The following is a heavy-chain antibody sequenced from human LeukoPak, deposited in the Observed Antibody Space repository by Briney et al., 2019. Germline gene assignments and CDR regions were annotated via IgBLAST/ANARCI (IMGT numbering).Heavy chain of an antibody. Sequence: PGRSLRLSCAASGFTFSSYGMHWVRQAPGKGLEWVAVIWYDGSNKYYADSVKGRFTISRDSSKNTLYLQMNSLRAEDTAVYYCAKDGYSGSYYDTYFDYWGQGTLVTVSS. D-gene: IGHD1-26*01. CDR2: IWYDGSNK. CDR3: AKDGYSGSYYDTYFDY. CDR1: GFTFSSYG. J-gene: IGHJ4*02. V-gene: IGHV3-33*06.